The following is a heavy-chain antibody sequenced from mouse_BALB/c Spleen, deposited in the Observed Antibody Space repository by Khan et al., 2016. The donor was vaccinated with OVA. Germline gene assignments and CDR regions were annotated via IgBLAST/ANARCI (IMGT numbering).Heavy chain of an antibody. D-gene: IGHD1-1*01. Sequence: DLVKPGASVKLSCKASGYTFTGYWINWIKQRPGQGLEWIGRISPGSGTPYYNEMFKGKATLTVDTSSSTAYIQLSSLSSEDSAVYGCARENYDGSSHYAMDYWGQGTAVTVSS. CDR2: ISPGSGTP. J-gene: IGHJ4*01. V-gene: IGHV1S41*01. CDR1: GYTFTGYW. CDR3: ARENYDGSSHYAMDY.